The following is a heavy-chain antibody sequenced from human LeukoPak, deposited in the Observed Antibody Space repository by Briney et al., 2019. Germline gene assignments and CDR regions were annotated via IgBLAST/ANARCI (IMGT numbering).Heavy chain of an antibody. CDR1: GFTFSSYA. D-gene: IGHD2-15*01. CDR3: AKLCSGGSCYWNY. V-gene: IGHV3-23*01. Sequence: GGSLRLSCSASGFTFSSYAMSWVRQAPGKGLEWVSGISASGGSTDYADSVKGRFTISRDNSKNTLYLQMNSPRAEDTAVYYCAKLCSGGSCYWNYWGQGTLVTVSS. J-gene: IGHJ4*02. CDR2: ISASGGST.